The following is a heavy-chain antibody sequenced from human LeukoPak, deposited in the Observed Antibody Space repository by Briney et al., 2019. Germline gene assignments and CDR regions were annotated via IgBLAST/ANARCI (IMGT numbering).Heavy chain of an antibody. CDR2: IYYSGRT. V-gene: IGHV4-59*01. CDR1: GFTFSSYG. D-gene: IGHD4-11*01. CDR3: ARGFYSPHY. J-gene: IGHJ4*02. Sequence: GSLRLSCAASGFTFSSYGVHWVRQAPGKGLEWIGYIYYSGRTYYNPSLKSRITISVDTSKNQFSLKLSSVTAADTAVYYRARGFYSPHYWGQGTLVSVSS.